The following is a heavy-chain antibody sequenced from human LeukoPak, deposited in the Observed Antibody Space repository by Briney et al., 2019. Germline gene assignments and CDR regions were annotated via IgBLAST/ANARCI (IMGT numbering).Heavy chain of an antibody. CDR1: GFTFSSYG. CDR3: ARDSSMLRGPLVIYYFDF. V-gene: IGHV3-23*01. Sequence: RSGGSLRLSCAASGFTFSSYGMSWVRQAPGKGLEWVSAVSGSGGSTYYADSVKGRFTISRDNSKNALYLQMNSLRVEDTAVYYCARDSSMLRGPLVIYYFDFWGQGTLVTVSS. D-gene: IGHD3-10*01. J-gene: IGHJ4*02. CDR2: VSGSGGST.